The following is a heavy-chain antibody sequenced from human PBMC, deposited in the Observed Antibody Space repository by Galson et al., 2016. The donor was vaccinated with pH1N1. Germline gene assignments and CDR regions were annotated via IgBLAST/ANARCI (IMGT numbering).Heavy chain of an antibody. Sequence: ETLSLTCTVSGGSIRNYYWTWIRQPPGKGLEWLGFIYYSGNTMYNPSLKSRVTISVGMSNNQSYLRLTSVTAAGAAIYFCARGKSEPGFYYHYMDVWGKGTTVTVSS. CDR2: IYYSGNT. CDR3: ARGKSEPGFYYHYMDV. CDR1: GGSIRNYY. J-gene: IGHJ6*03. V-gene: IGHV4-59*01. D-gene: IGHD1-14*01.